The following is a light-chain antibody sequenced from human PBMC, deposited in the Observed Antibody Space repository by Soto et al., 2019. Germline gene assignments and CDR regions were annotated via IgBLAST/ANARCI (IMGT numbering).Light chain of an antibody. Sequence: DIHMTHSPSSLSASVGDRVTITCRASQSIANYLNWYQQKPGTAPKLLIFAASSLQSGVPSRLSGSGSGTEFTLTISSLQPDDFATYYCQQFQRFSRTFGQGIKWDIX. CDR1: QSIANY. V-gene: IGKV1-39*01. CDR2: AAS. J-gene: IGKJ1*01. CDR3: QQFQRFSRT.